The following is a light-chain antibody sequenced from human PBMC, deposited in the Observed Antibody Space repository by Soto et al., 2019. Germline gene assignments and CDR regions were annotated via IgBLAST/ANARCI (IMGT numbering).Light chain of an antibody. CDR2: EAS. CDR1: QDITNY. V-gene: IGKV1-33*01. J-gene: IGKJ4*02. CDR3: QQYATFPLT. Sequence: DIQMTQSPSSLSASVGDRVTITCQASQDITNYLNWYQHRPGKAPKLLIHEASNLETEVPSRFSGSGSGTHYTLTISSLQTEYFATYCCQQYATFPLTFGGGTEVDIK.